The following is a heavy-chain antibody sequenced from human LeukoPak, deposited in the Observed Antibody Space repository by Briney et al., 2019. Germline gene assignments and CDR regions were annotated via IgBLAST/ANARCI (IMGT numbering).Heavy chain of an antibody. J-gene: IGHJ5*02. Sequence: GGSLRLSCEASGLTFRTNGFHWVRQAPGKGLEWVSGVGTVGDIYYADSVRGRFTLSREDAKNSLFLQMNSLRVEDTAVYYCTRGHYLGFEPWGQGVLVTVSA. CDR1: GLTFRTNG. CDR3: TRGHYLGFEP. CDR2: VGTVGDI. V-gene: IGHV3-13*01. D-gene: IGHD2/OR15-2a*01.